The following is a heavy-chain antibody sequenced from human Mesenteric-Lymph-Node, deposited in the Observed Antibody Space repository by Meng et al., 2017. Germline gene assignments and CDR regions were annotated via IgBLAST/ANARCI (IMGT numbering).Heavy chain of an antibody. CDR3: ARDGMYSSGWPNWFDP. D-gene: IGHD6-19*01. Sequence: GESLKISCAASGFTFSSYEMNWVRQAPGKGLEWVSYISSSGSTIYYADSVKGRFTISRDNAKNSLYLQMNSLRAEDTAVYYCARDGMYSSGWPNWFDPWGQGTLVTVSS. CDR2: ISSSGSTI. J-gene: IGHJ5*02. CDR1: GFTFSSYE. V-gene: IGHV3-48*03.